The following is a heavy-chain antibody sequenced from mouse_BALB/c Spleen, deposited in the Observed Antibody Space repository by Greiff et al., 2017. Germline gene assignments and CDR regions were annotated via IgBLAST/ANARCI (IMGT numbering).Heavy chain of an antibody. J-gene: IGHJ4*01. Sequence: VQLQQSGAELVKPGASVKLSCTASGFNIKDTYMHWVKQRPEQGLEWIGRIDPANGNTKYDPKFQGKATITADTSSNTAYLQLSSLTSEDTAVYYCARGIYYGYDGYAMDYWGQGTSVTVSS. V-gene: IGHV14-3*02. CDR1: GFNIKDTY. D-gene: IGHD2-2*01. CDR2: IDPANGNT. CDR3: ARGIYYGYDGYAMDY.